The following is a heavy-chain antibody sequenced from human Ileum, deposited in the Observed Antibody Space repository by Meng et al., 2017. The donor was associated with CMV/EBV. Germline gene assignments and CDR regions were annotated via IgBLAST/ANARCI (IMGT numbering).Heavy chain of an antibody. CDR1: GSFSPYT. CDR2: INQYGST. D-gene: IGHD5-12*01. CDR3: VTADHHAIKY. Sequence: VQIQQGGAGRLQPSETLSPTCSLGGSFSPYTWSWIRQAPGKGLEWIGEINQYGSTNFNPSVKSRVTISRDTSKNQFSLRLNSVTAADAAVYYCVTADHHAIKYWGQGTLVTVSS. V-gene: IGHV4-34*01. J-gene: IGHJ4*02.